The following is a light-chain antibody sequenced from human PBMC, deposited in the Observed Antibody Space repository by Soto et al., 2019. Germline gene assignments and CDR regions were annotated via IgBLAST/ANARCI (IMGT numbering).Light chain of an antibody. V-gene: IGKV4-1*01. Sequence: DFVMTQSPDSLAVSLGERATINCKSSHSVLSSSDNRNYLAWFQQKPGQPPKLIMYWASARTSGVHDRFSGGGSGTDFTLTISSLQAEDVAVYYCQQYQSDPITFGQGTRLEIK. CDR3: QQYQSDPIT. CDR1: HSVLSSSDNRNY. CDR2: WAS. J-gene: IGKJ5*01.